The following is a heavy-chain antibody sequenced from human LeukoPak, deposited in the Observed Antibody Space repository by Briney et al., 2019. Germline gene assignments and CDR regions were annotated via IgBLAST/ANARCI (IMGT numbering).Heavy chain of an antibody. CDR2: VYYSGST. D-gene: IGHD4-17*01. Sequence: SETLSLTCTVSGGSISYYYWSWIRQPPGKGLEWIGYVYYSGSTSYNPSLKSRVTISLDTSKHQFSLKLNSVTAADTAVYYCARYYGVDAFGIWGQGTMVTVSS. J-gene: IGHJ3*02. CDR1: GGSISYYY. V-gene: IGHV4-59*08. CDR3: ARYYGVDAFGI.